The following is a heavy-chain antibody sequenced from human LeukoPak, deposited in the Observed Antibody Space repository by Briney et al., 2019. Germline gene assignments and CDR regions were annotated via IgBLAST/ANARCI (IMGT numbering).Heavy chain of an antibody. Sequence: TGGSLRLSCAASEFSVGSNYMTWVRQAPGKGLEWVSYISSSSSTIYYADSVKGRFTISRDNAKNSLYLQMNTLRAEDTAVYYCARDRHKYNYDSGGYPPYWGQGTLVTVSS. V-gene: IGHV3-48*01. CDR1: EFSVGSNY. D-gene: IGHD3-22*01. CDR2: ISSSSSTI. J-gene: IGHJ4*02. CDR3: ARDRHKYNYDSGGYPPY.